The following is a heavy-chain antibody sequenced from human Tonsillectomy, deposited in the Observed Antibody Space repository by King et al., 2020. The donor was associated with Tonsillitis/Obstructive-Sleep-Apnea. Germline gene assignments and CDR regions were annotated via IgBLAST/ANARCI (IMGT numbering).Heavy chain of an antibody. Sequence: VQLQGSGPGLVKPSQTLSLTCTVSGGSISSGGYYWSWIRQHPGKGLAWIGYIHDSGSTYYNPSLKSRDTISVDTSKNQFSLKLSSVTAADTAVYYCASEVTTGAFDYWGQGSQVTVSS. V-gene: IGHV4-31*03. CDR3: ASEVTTGAFDY. J-gene: IGHJ4*02. CDR1: GGSISSGGYY. D-gene: IGHD4-17*01. CDR2: IHDSGST.